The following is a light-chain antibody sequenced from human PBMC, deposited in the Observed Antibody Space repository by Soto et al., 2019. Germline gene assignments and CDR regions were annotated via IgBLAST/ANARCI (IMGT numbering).Light chain of an antibody. CDR1: QSVSSN. J-gene: IGKJ1*01. CDR3: QQYNNWPPWT. V-gene: IGKV3-15*01. Sequence: EIVMTQSPATLSVSPGERATLSCMASQSVSSNLAWYQQKPGQAPRLLIYGASTRATGIPARFSGSVSGTEFTLTISSPQSEDFAVYYCQQYNNWPPWTFGQGTKVEIK. CDR2: GAS.